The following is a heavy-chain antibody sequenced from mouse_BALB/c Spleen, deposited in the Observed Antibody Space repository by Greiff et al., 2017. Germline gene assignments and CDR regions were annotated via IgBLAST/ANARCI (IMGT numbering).Heavy chain of an antibody. CDR1: GYTFTSYW. J-gene: IGHJ4*01. CDR2: INPSTGYT. Sequence: VQLQESGAELAKPGASVKMSCKASGYTFTSYWMHWVKQRPGQGLEWIGYINPSTGYTEYNQKFKDKATLTADKSSSTAYMQLSSLTSEDSAVYYCARYYYRGMDYWGQGTSVTVSS. D-gene: IGHD2-12*01. V-gene: IGHV1-7*01. CDR3: ARYYYRGMDY.